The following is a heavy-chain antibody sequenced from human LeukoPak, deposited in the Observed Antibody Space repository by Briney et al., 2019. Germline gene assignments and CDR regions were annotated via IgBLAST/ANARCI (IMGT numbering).Heavy chain of an antibody. CDR2: VYPADSNT. J-gene: IGHJ4*02. CDR1: GYSFPDYW. Sequence: GESLKISCQASGYSFPDYWIGWVRQMPGKGLGWMAIVYPADSNTKYSPSFQGQVTVSADRSISTAYLQWSSLKASDTAMYYCVKFALTSHYFDYWGQGTLVTVSS. D-gene: IGHD3-3*02. V-gene: IGHV5-51*01. CDR3: VKFALTSHYFDY.